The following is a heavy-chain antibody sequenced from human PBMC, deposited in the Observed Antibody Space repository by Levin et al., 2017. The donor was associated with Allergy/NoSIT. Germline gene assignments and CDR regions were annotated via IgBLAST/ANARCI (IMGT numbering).Heavy chain of an antibody. V-gene: IGHV3-7*04. CDR1: GFTFSSYW. D-gene: IGHD6-13*01. CDR3: ARIILGSSPAGDY. J-gene: IGHJ4*02. Sequence: TGGSLRLSCAASGFTFSSYWMTWVRQAPGKGLEWVANIKQDGSEKYYVDSLKGRFTISRDNAKNSLYLQMNSLRAEDTAVYYCARIILGSSPAGDYWGQGTLVTVSS. CDR2: IKQDGSEK.